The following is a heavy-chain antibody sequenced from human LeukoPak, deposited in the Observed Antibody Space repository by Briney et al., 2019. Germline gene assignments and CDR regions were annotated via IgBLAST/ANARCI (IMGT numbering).Heavy chain of an antibody. Sequence: SETLSLTCAVYGGSFSGYYWSWIRQPPGKGLEGIGEINHSGSTNYNPSLKRRVTISVDTSKNQFSLKLSSVTAADTAVYYCARGCGDIVVVPAAIRANWFDPWGQGTLVTVSS. V-gene: IGHV4-34*01. CDR2: INHSGST. CDR3: ARGCGDIVVVPAAIRANWFDP. D-gene: IGHD2-2*02. CDR1: GGSFSGYY. J-gene: IGHJ5*02.